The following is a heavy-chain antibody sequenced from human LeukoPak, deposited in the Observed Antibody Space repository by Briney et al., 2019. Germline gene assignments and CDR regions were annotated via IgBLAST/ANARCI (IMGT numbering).Heavy chain of an antibody. J-gene: IGHJ4*02. CDR2: ISGRGDST. V-gene: IGHV3-23*01. D-gene: IGHD2-2*01. CDR1: GFTSYTFA. Sequence: GGSLRLSCVASGFTSYTFAMSWVRQAPGKGLEWVSVISGRGDSTYYADSVKGRFTISRDNSKNTLYLQMNSLRAEDTAVYYCAKGSLGYCSSTSCSVVWGQGTLVTVSS. CDR3: AKGSLGYCSSTSCSVV.